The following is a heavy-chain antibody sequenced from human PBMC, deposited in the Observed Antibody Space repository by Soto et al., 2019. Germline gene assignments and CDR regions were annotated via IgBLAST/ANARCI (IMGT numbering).Heavy chain of an antibody. CDR1: AFTFSKAW. Sequence: PEGSLRHSCAASAFTFSKAWVSWVRQAPGKGLEWVGRIKSRSDGGTTDYAAPVKGRFSISRDDSKNTMYLQMKSMKIEETAVYYCTKDWSLSLWFVESSTGVYWGQGT. V-gene: IGHV3-15*01. J-gene: IGHJ4*02. CDR3: TKDWSLSLWFVESSTGVY. CDR2: IKSRSDGGTT. D-gene: IGHD3-10*01.